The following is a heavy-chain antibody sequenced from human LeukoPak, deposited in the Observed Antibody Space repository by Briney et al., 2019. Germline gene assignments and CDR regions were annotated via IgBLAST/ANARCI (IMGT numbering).Heavy chain of an antibody. CDR1: GFTFSSYW. CDR3: ARVLAVPAALYFYYGLDV. Sequence: GGSLRLSCAASGFTFSSYWMSWVRLAPGKGLEWVANIKQGGSDKYYVDSVKGRFTISRDNAKNSLYLQMNSLRAEDTAVYYCARVLAVPAALYFYYGLDVWGRGTTVTVSS. V-gene: IGHV3-7*04. CDR2: IKQGGSDK. D-gene: IGHD2-2*01. J-gene: IGHJ6*02.